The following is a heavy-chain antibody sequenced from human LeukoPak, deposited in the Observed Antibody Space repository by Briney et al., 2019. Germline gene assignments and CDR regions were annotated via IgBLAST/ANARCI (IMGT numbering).Heavy chain of an antibody. CDR1: GYTFTSYG. J-gene: IGHJ5*02. V-gene: IGHV1-18*01. CDR2: ISAYNGNT. D-gene: IGHD2-15*01. Sequence: ASVKVSCKASGYTFTSYGISWVRQAPGQGLEWMGWISAYNGNTNYAQKLQGRVTMTTDTSTSTAYMELRSLRSDDTAVYYCARSSAVVVVAATGEIDPWGQGTLVTVSS. CDR3: ARSSAVVVVAATGEIDP.